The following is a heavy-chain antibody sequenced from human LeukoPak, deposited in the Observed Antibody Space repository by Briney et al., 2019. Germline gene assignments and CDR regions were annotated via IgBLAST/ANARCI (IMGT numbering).Heavy chain of an antibody. CDR2: ISSSSSTI. J-gene: IGHJ3*02. Sequence: PGGSLRLSCAASGFTFSSYGMHWVRQAPGKGLEWVSYISSSSSTIYYADSVKGRFTISRDNAKNSLYLQMNSLRAEDTAVYYCARDNRGSGSYYNQNAVAFDIWGQGTMVTVSS. CDR1: GFTFSSYG. CDR3: ARDNRGSGSYYNQNAVAFDI. D-gene: IGHD3-10*01. V-gene: IGHV3-48*01.